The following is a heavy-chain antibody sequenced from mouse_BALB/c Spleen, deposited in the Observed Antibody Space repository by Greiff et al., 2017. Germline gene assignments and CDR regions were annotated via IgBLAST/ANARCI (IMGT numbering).Heavy chain of an antibody. J-gene: IGHJ2*01. Sequence: EVQGVESGGGLVQPGGSLKLSCAASGFTFSSYTMSWVRQTPEKRLEWVAYISNGGGSTYYPDTVKGRFTISRDNAKNTLYLQMSSLKSEDTAMYYCAREGGYYDYWGQGTTLTVSS. D-gene: IGHD2-3*01. CDR2: ISNGGGST. CDR1: GFTFSSYT. V-gene: IGHV5-12-2*01. CDR3: AREGGYYDY.